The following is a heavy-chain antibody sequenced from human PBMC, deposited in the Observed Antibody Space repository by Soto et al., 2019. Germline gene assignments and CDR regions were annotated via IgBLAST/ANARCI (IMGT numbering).Heavy chain of an antibody. CDR2: INHSGST. Sequence: SETLSLTCPFSGGSISSYYWSWIRQPPGKGLEWIGEINHSGSTNYNPSLKSRVTISVDTSKNQFSLKLSSVTAADTAVYYCARDYSNYVGYYYYYYMDVWGKGTTVTVSS. V-gene: IGHV4-34*01. J-gene: IGHJ6*03. CDR1: GGSISSYY. D-gene: IGHD4-4*01. CDR3: ARDYSNYVGYYYYYYMDV.